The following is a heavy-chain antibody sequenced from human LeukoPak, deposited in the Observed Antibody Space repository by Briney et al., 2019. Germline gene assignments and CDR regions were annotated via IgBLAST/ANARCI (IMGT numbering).Heavy chain of an antibody. D-gene: IGHD1-26*01. CDR1: GYTFTSYD. V-gene: IGHV1-8*01. Sequence: ASVKVSCKASGYTFTSYDINWVRQATGQGLEWMGWMSPNSGNSGYAQKFRGRVTMTWNPSITTAYMELTSLRSDDTAVYFCARSQSVLPTTQYYYGMDVWGQGTTVTVSS. CDR3: ARSQSVLPTTQYYYGMDV. J-gene: IGHJ6*02. CDR2: MSPNSGNS.